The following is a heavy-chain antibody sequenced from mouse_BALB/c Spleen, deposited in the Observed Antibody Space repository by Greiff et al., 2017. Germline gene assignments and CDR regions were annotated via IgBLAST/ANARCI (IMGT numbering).Heavy chain of an antibody. Sequence: VQLMESGAELVRPGALVKLSCKASGFTFTDYYMHWVKQSPEQGLEWIGWIDTENGSTISDSQFQGQASITADTSSNTAYLQLSSRTSEETAVYYCSGQLGRRGNAMDYWGQGTSVTVSA. J-gene: IGHJ4*01. CDR2: IDTENGST. CDR3: SGQLGRRGNAMDY. CDR1: GFTFTDYY. V-gene: IGHV14-1*02. D-gene: IGHD3-2*01.